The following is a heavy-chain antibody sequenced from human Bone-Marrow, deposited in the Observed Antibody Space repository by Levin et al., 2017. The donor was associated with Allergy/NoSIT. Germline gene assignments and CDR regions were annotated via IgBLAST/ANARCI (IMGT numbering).Heavy chain of an antibody. CDR2: IYYSEST. CDR3: GRHAALHDYGGEKYRGATDV. CDR1: GASISTNNYY. J-gene: IGHJ6*02. D-gene: IGHD4-23*01. Sequence: SETLSLTCTVSGASISTNNYYWGWFRQPPGTGLEWIGSIYYSESTYYTPSLKSRVTISVDTSKNQFSLKVRSVTAADTAVYYCGRHAALHDYGGEKYRGATDVWGQGTTVTVSS. V-gene: IGHV4-39*01.